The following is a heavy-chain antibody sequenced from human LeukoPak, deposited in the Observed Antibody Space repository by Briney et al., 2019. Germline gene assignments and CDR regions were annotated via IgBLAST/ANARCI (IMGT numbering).Heavy chain of an antibody. CDR2: ISGSGDTT. Sequence: PGGSLRLSCAASGFTFSSYIMNWVRQAPGKGLEWVSAISGSGDTTYYADSVKGRFAISRDNSKNTLYLQMNSLRAEDTAVYYCAKDAGSGWYVPGYWGQGTLVTVSS. CDR1: GFTFSSYI. V-gene: IGHV3-23*01. J-gene: IGHJ4*02. D-gene: IGHD6-19*01. CDR3: AKDAGSGWYVPGY.